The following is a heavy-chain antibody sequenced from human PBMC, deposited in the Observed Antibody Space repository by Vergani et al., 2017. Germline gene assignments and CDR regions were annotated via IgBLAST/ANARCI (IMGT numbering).Heavy chain of an antibody. J-gene: IGHJ5*02. CDR3: ARSSSGGSSWFDP. Sequence: QLQLQESGPGLVKPSETLSLTCTVSGGSISSSSYYWGWIRQPPGKGLEWIGRIYYSGSTYYNPSLKSRVTISVDTSKNQLSLKLSSVTAADTAVYYCARSSSGGSSWFDPWGQGTLVTVSS. V-gene: IGHV4-39*01. CDR2: IYYSGST. CDR1: GGSISSSSYY. D-gene: IGHD2-15*01.